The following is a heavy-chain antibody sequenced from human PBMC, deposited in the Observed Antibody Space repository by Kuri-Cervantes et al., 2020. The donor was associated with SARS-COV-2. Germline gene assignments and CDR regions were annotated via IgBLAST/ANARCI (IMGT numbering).Heavy chain of an antibody. Sequence: SVKVSCKASGGTFSSYAISWVRQAPGQGLEWMGGIIPIFGTANYAQKFQGRVTITADESTSTAYMELSSLRSEDTAVYYRARDRRGATRPDAFDIWGQGTMVTVSS. J-gene: IGHJ3*02. CDR2: IIPIFGTA. D-gene: IGHD3-10*01. V-gene: IGHV1-69*13. CDR1: GGTFSSYA. CDR3: ARDRRGATRPDAFDI.